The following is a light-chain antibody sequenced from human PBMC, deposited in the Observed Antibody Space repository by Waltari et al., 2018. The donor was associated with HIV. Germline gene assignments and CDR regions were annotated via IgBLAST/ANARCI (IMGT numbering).Light chain of an antibody. CDR3: LLSYGGPRV. Sequence: QAVVTQEPSLTVSPGGTVTPTCGSSPGAVTSGHSPYWFQQRPGQAPRTLIHDTSNKHSWTPARFSGSLLGGKAALTLSGAQPEDEAEYYCLLSYGGPRVFGGVTKLTVL. V-gene: IGLV7-46*01. J-gene: IGLJ2*01. CDR1: PGAVTSGHS. CDR2: DTS.